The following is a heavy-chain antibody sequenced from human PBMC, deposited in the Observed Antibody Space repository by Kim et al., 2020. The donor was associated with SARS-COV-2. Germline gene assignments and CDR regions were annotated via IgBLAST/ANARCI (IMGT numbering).Heavy chain of an antibody. CDR2: IYSGGAA. J-gene: IGHJ2*01. Sequence: GGSLRLSCAASGFNVSNNYMTWVRQAPGKGLEWVSVIYSGGAAYYADSVKGRFIISKDISKNTLYLQMSSLIAEDTAVYYCARNDFHCKKVLCGGGWYFDLWPRDPRLTVS. CDR3: ARNDFHCKKVLCGGGWYFDL. CDR1: GFNVSNNY. D-gene: IGHD2-15*01. V-gene: IGHV3-66*01.